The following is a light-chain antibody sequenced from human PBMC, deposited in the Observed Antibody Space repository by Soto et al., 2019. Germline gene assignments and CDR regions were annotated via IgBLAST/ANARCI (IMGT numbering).Light chain of an antibody. Sequence: DIVMTQTPLSSPVTLGQPASISCRSSQSLVHSDGNTYWRWLQQRPGQLPRLLIYMITNRFSGVPDRFSGSAAETDLTLKSSRVEGEDFGVYYCMQATQAYSFGQGTKLEIK. CDR1: QSLVHSDGNTY. CDR3: MQATQAYS. V-gene: IGKV2-24*01. CDR2: MIT. J-gene: IGKJ2*03.